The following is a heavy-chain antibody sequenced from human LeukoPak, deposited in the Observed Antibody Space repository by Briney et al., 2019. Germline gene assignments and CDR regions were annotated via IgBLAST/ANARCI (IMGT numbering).Heavy chain of an antibody. CDR1: GYTFTSYA. D-gene: IGHD3-3*01. Sequence: ASVKVPCKASGYTFTSYAMHWVRQAPGRRLEWMGWINAGNGNTKYSQKFQGRVTITRDTSASTAYMELSSLRSEDTAVYYCAREGTLTSYYDFWSGTYYFDYWGQGTLVTVSS. V-gene: IGHV1-3*01. CDR2: INAGNGNT. CDR3: AREGTLTSYYDFWSGTYYFDY. J-gene: IGHJ4*02.